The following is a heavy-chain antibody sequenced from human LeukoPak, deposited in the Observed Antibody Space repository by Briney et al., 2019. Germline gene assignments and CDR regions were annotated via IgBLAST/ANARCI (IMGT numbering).Heavy chain of an antibody. J-gene: IGHJ4*02. D-gene: IGHD6-13*01. CDR2: INHSGST. CDR1: GGSFSGYY. V-gene: IGHV4-34*01. Sequence: SETLSLTCAVYGGSFSGYYWSWIRQPPGKGLEWIGEINHSGSTNYNPSLKSRVTISVDTSKNQFSLKLSSVTAADTAVYYCARGAAASDKFGLWGQGTLVTVSS. CDR3: ARGAAASDKFGL.